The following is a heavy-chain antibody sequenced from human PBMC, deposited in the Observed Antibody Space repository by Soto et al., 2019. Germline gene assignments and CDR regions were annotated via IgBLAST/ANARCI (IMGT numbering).Heavy chain of an antibody. CDR3: ARIDPPLMLAWFDP. J-gene: IGHJ5*02. CDR1: GASISDNY. Sequence: QVQLQESGPGLVKPSETLSLTCTLSGASISDNYWSWIRQPPGKGLEWIGYIFYSGSTNYNTSLESLVTISIDTPKNQSSLRLNSVTAADTDVYYCARIDPPLMLAWFDPWGQGTLVTVSS. D-gene: IGHD2-8*01. CDR2: IFYSGST. V-gene: IGHV4-59*01.